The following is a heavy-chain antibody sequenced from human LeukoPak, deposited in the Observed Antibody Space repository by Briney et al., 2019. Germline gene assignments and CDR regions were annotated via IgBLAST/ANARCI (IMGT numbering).Heavy chain of an antibody. Sequence: GGSLRLSCAASGFTFSSYEMNWVRQAPGKGLEWVSAISGSGGSTYYANSVKGRFTISRDNSKNTLYLQMNSLRAEDTAVYYCARPREPFFGGFDYWGQGTLVTVSS. CDR3: ARPREPFFGGFDY. CDR1: GFTFSSYE. CDR2: ISGSGGST. V-gene: IGHV3-23*01. J-gene: IGHJ4*02. D-gene: IGHD3-16*01.